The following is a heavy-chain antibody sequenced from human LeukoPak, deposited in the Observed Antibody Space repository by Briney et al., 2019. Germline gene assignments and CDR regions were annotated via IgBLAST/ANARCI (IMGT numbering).Heavy chain of an antibody. CDR1: GGSFSGYY. V-gene: IGHV4-34*01. CDR3: ARYNYGDYFDY. CDR2: INHSGST. D-gene: IGHD4-17*01. Sequence: SETLSLTCAVYGGSFSGYYWSWIRQPPGKGLEWIGEINHSGSTNYNTSLKSRVTISVDTSKNQFSLKLSSVTAADTAVYYCARYNYGDYFDYWGQGTLVTVSS. J-gene: IGHJ4*02.